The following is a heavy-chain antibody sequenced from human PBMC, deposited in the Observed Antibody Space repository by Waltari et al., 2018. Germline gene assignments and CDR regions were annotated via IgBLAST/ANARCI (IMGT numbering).Heavy chain of an antibody. CDR1: GGYIGSSSYY. V-gene: IGHV4-39*01. CDR2: MSYSGRT. J-gene: IGHJ3*02. CDR3: ARQNSLSNDGFDI. Sequence: QMQLQESGPGLVKPSETLSLTCSVSGGYIGSSSYYWGWIRQAPGKGLEWIGSMSYSGRTYYNPSLKGRVTIAEDTSKNQLSLKVSSVTAADTAVYYCARQNSLSNDGFDIWGQGTLVTVSS.